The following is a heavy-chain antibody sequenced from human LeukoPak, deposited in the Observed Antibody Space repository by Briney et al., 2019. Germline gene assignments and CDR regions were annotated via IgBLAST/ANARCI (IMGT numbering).Heavy chain of an antibody. CDR3: AGTGGYGDLYYFDY. CDR1: GGSISSYY. D-gene: IGHD4-17*01. Sequence: PSETLSLTCTVSGGSISSYYWSWIRQPPGKGLEWIGYIYYSGSTNYNPSLKSRVTISVDTSKNQFSLKLSSVTAADTAVYYCAGTGGYGDLYYFDYWGQGTLVTVSS. J-gene: IGHJ4*02. V-gene: IGHV4-59*08. CDR2: IYYSGST.